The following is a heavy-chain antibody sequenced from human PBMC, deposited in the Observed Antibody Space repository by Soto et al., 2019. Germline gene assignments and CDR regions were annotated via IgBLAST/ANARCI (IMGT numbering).Heavy chain of an antibody. D-gene: IGHD3-16*02. CDR2: IHYSGST. J-gene: IGHJ5*02. CDR3: ARGKIVGP. V-gene: IGHV4-61*08. CDR1: GGSISSGGYY. Sequence: SETLSLTCTVSGGSISSGGYYWSWIRQPPGKGLEWIGYIHYSGSTNYNPSLKSRVTMSVDTSKNQFSLKLSSVTAADTAVYFCARGKIVGPWGQGTLVTVS.